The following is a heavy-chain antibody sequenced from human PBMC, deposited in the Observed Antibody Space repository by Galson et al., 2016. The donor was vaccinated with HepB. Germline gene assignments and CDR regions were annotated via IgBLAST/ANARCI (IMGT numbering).Heavy chain of an antibody. D-gene: IGHD6-19*01. V-gene: IGHV1-18*04. Sequence: KVSCKASGYTFTSYGISWVRQAPGQGLEWMGWISAYNGNRNYAQKLQGRVTMTTDTSTSTAYMELRSLRSDDTAIYYCARPYSSGWRSRVLYYYYGMDVWGQGTTVTVSS. J-gene: IGHJ6*02. CDR2: ISAYNGNR. CDR1: GYTFTSYG. CDR3: ARPYSSGWRSRVLYYYYGMDV.